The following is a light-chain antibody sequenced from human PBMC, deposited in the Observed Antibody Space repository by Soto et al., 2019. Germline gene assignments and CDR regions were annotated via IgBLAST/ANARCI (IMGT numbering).Light chain of an antibody. CDR3: SSYTTSTTLV. V-gene: IGLV2-14*03. J-gene: IGLJ1*01. CDR1: SSDVGGYNF. Sequence: QSALTQPASVSGSPGQSITISCTGTSSDVGGYNFVSWYQQHPGKAPKLMIFEVTSRPSGVSNRFSGSKSGNTASLIISGLQPEDEAHYYCSSYTTSTTLVFGTGTKLTVL. CDR2: EVT.